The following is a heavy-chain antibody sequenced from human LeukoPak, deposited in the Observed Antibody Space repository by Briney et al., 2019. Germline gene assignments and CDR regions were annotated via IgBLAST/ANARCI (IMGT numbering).Heavy chain of an antibody. CDR1: GFTFNNYP. D-gene: IGHD6-19*01. CDR3: AKLTSGWFEDF. CDR2: IRPSDGST. V-gene: IGHV3-23*01. Sequence: GGSVRLSCVASGFTFNNYPMTWVRQAQGKGLGWVSAIRPSDGSTFYADSVMGRFTISRDSSKNTLYLQMNSLRVEDTALYYCAKLTSGWFEDFWGQGTLVTVSS. J-gene: IGHJ4*02.